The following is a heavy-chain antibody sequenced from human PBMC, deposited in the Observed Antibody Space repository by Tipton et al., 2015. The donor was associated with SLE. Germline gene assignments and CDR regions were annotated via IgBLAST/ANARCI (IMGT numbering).Heavy chain of an antibody. V-gene: IGHV3-73*01. CDR2: ITSKAANYAT. CDR3: TRRYGDLGADY. J-gene: IGHJ4*02. CDR1: GFTFSGSA. Sequence: GSLRLSCAASGFTFSGSAMHWVRQASGRGLEWVGRITSKAANYATAYAASVKGRFTISRDDSKNTAYLQMNSLKTDDTAVYYCTRRYGDLGADYWGQGTLVTVSS. D-gene: IGHD4-17*01.